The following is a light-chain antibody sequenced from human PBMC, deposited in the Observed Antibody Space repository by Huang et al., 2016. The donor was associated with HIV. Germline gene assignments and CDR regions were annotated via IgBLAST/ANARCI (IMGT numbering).Light chain of an antibody. V-gene: IGKV3-11*01. CDR3: QQRSNWPTLD. CDR1: QSVGSY. J-gene: IGKJ4*01. CDR2: DAS. Sequence: ETVLTQSPATLSLSPGERATLSCRASQSVGSYLAWYQQRPGQAPRLLIYDASTRATGIPARFSGSGSGTDFTLTISSLEPEDFAVYYCQQRSNWPTLDFGGGTKVEIK.